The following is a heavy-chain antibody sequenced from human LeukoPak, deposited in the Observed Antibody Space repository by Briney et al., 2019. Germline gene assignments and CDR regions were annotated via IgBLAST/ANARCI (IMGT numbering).Heavy chain of an antibody. CDR2: IYSGGST. J-gene: IGHJ4*02. D-gene: IGHD3/OR15-3a*01. CDR3: ARVLLTLDWLPPFDY. CDR1: GFTVSSNY. V-gene: IGHV3-53*05. Sequence: GGSLRLSCAASGFTVSSNYMSWVRQAPGKGLEWVSVIYSGGSTYYADSVKGRFTISRDNSKNTLYLQMNSLRAEDTAVYYCARVLLTLDWLPPFDYWGQGTLVTVSS.